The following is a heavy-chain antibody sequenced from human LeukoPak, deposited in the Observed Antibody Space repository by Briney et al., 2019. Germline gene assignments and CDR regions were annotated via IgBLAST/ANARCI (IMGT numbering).Heavy chain of an antibody. D-gene: IGHD1-14*01. V-gene: IGHV4-34*01. CDR2: INHSGST. J-gene: IGHJ4*02. CDR1: GGSFSGYY. CDR3: ARDNNYFDY. Sequence: SETLSLTCAVYGGSFSGYYWSWIRQPPGKGLEWIGEINHSGSTNYNPSLKSRVTISVDTSKNQFSLKLSSVTAADTAVYYCARDNNYFDYWGQGTLVTVSS.